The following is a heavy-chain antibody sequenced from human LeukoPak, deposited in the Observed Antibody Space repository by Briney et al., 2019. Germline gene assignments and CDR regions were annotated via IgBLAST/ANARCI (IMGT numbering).Heavy chain of an antibody. CDR3: ARSPSPYSSGWYFDY. Sequence: SQTLSLTCATSGDSVSINSAAWNWIRQSPSRGLEWLGRTYQRSKWYNDYAVSVKSRITINPDISKNQFSLQLNSVTPEDTAVHYCARSPSPYSSGWYFDYWGQGTLVTVSS. CDR1: GDSVSINSAA. V-gene: IGHV6-1*01. J-gene: IGHJ4*02. D-gene: IGHD6-19*01. CDR2: TYQRSKWYN.